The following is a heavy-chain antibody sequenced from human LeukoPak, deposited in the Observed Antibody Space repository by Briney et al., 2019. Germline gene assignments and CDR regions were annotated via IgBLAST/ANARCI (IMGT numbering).Heavy chain of an antibody. J-gene: IGHJ6*03. CDR3: GRVSGRGVEYYYYYYYMDV. Sequence: ASVKVSCKASGYTFTGYYMHWVRQAPGQGLEWMGRINPNSGGTNYAQKFQGRVTMTRDTSISTAYMELSRLRSDDTAVYYCGRVSGRGVEYYYYYYYMDVWGKGTTVTVSS. CDR1: GYTFTGYY. V-gene: IGHV1-2*06. CDR2: INPNSGGT. D-gene: IGHD3-10*01.